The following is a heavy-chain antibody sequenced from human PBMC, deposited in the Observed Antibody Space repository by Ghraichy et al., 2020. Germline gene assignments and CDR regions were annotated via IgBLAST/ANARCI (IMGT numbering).Heavy chain of an antibody. CDR2: IKQDGSAQ. J-gene: IGHJ1*01. Sequence: GGSLRLSCAASGFTFSSYWMSWVRQAPGKGLEWVANIKQDGSAQYYVDSVKGRFTISRDNAKNSLYLQMNSLRAEDTAVYYCARGGSYFAEYFQHWGQGTLVTVSS. CDR1: GFTFSSYW. CDR3: ARGGSYFAEYFQH. D-gene: IGHD1-26*01. V-gene: IGHV3-7*01.